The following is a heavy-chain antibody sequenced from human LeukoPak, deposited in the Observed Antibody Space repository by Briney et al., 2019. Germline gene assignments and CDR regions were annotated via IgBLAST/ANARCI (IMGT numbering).Heavy chain of an antibody. CDR2: IYTSGTT. Sequence: PSETLSLTCTVSGDSISSFYWSWIRQPAEQGLEWIGHIYTSGTTNYNPSLKSRVTMSVDTSKNQFSLKLTSVTAADTAVYYCARDVVAAAGTWDYWGQGTLVTVSS. CDR1: GDSISSFY. D-gene: IGHD6-13*01. V-gene: IGHV4-4*07. J-gene: IGHJ4*02. CDR3: ARDVVAAAGTWDY.